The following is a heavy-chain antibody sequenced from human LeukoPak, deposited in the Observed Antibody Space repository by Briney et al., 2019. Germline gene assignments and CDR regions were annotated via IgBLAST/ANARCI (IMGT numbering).Heavy chain of an antibody. CDR1: GFTFSSYA. CDR2: ISGSGGST. CDR3: ARILDFWSGRAAHYYYYYGMDV. V-gene: IGHV3-23*01. Sequence: PGGSLRLSCAASGFTFSSYAMSWVRQAPGKGLEWVSAISGSGGSTYYADSVKGRFTISRDNAKNSLYLQMNSLRAEDTAVYYCARILDFWSGRAAHYYYYYGMDVWGQGTTVTVSS. D-gene: IGHD3-3*01. J-gene: IGHJ6*02.